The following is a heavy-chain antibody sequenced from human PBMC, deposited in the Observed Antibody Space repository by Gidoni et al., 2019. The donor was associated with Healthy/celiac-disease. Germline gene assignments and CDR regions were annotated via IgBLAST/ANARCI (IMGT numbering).Heavy chain of an antibody. V-gene: IGHV4-39*01. Sequence: QLQLQESGPGLVKPSETLSLTCTVSGGSISSSSYYWGWIRQPPGKGLEWIGSIYYSGSTYYNPSLKSRVTISVDTSKNQFSLKLSSVTAADTAVYYCARKGTAHGAFDIWGQGTMVTVSS. CDR1: GGSISSSSYY. CDR3: ARKGTAHGAFDI. CDR2: IYYSGST. D-gene: IGHD1-1*01. J-gene: IGHJ3*02.